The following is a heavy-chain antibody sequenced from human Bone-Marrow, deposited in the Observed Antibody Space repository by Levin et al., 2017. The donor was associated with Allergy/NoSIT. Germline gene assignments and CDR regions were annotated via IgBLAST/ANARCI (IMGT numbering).Heavy chain of an antibody. CDR3: ASQHCNNGGGCFGDDWFDS. CDR1: AGSFNDLY. D-gene: IGHD2-8*01. J-gene: IGHJ5*01. Sequence: SETLSLTCAVSAGSFNDLYWSWIRQSPGKGLEWIGEVTHSGSTQYNPSLKSLVTISVDSSKKQFSLNLTSVTAADTGAYYCASQHCNNGGGCFGDDWFDSWGQGIPVTVSS. CDR2: VTHSGST. V-gene: IGHV4-34*01.